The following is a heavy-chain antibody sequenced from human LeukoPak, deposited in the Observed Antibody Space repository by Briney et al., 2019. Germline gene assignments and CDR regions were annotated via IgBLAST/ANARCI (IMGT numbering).Heavy chain of an antibody. CDR3: ARNKNDFWSGYYSPGAFDI. CDR2: IKEDGSEK. V-gene: IGHV3-7*01. J-gene: IGHJ3*02. D-gene: IGHD3-3*01. CDR1: GFTFGDFG. Sequence: GGSLRLSCAASGFTFGDFGMHWVRQAPGKGLEWVANIKEDGSEKYYVDSVKGRFTISRDNAKKSLFLQMHSLRAEDTAVYYCARNKNDFWSGYYSPGAFDIWGQGTTVTVSS.